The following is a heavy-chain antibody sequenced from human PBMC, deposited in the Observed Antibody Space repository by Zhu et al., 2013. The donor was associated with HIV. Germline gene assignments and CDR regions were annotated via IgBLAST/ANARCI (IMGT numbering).Heavy chain of an antibody. J-gene: IGHJ3*02. CDR3: ARDSNPTYDFWSGGPDSNAAFDI. CDR2: ISAYNGNT. D-gene: IGHD3-3*01. V-gene: IGHV1-18*01. Sequence: QVQLVQSGAEVKKPGSSVKVSCKASGYTFTSYGISWVRQAPGQGLEWMGWISAYNGNTNYAQKLQGRVTMTTDTSTSTAYMELRSLRSDDTAVYYCARDSNPTYDFWSGGPDSNAAFDIWAKGQWSPSLQ. CDR1: GYTFTSYG.